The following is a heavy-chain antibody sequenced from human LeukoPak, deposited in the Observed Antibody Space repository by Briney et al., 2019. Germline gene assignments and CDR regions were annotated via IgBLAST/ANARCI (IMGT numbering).Heavy chain of an antibody. CDR1: GDSISSYY. V-gene: IGHV4-39*01. CDR2: IYYSGTT. CDR3: ARHATYYDVLTGYYLPAGPFDY. Sequence: PSETLSLTCTVSGDSISSYYWGWIRQPPGKGLEWIGSIYYSGTTYHNPSLRSRVTISVDTSKNQFSLKLSSVTAADTAVYSCARHATYYDVLTGYYLPAGPFDYWGQGTLVTVSS. D-gene: IGHD3-9*01. J-gene: IGHJ4*02.